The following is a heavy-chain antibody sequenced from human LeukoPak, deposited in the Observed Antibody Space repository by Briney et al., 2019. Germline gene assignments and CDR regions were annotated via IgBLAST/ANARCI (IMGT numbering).Heavy chain of an antibody. D-gene: IGHD3-22*01. CDR2: INPNSGGT. Sequence: GASVKVSCKASGYTFTGYYMHWVRQAPGRGLEWMGWINPNSGGTNYAQKFQGRVTMTRDTSISTAYMELSRLRSDDTAVYYCARDLQYYDSSGYYLNWFDPWGQGTLVTVSS. J-gene: IGHJ5*02. V-gene: IGHV1-2*02. CDR3: ARDLQYYDSSGYYLNWFDP. CDR1: GYTFTGYY.